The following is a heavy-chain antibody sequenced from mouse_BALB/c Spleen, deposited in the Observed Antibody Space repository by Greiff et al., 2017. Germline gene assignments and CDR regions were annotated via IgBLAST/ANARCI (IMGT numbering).Heavy chain of an antibody. CDR1: GYSITSDYA. CDR3: AREEITTVVAPFDY. CDR2: ISYSGST. V-gene: IGHV3-2*02. J-gene: IGHJ2*01. Sequence: EVQLKASGPGLVKPSQSLSLTCTVTGYSITSDYAWNWIRQFPGNKLEWMGYISYSGSTSYNPSLKSRISITRDTSKNQFFLQLNSVTTEDTATYYGAREEITTVVAPFDYWGQGTTLTVSS. D-gene: IGHD1-1*01.